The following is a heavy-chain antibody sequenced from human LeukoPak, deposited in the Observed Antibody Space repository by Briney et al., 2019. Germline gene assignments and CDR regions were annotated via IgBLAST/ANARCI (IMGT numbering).Heavy chain of an antibody. Sequence: GGSLRLSCAASGFTFSDYYMSWIRQAPWKGLEWVSYISSSSSYTNYADSVKGRFTISRDNAKNSLYLQMNSLRAEDTAVYYCSRESGPYCPFGHWGQGTLVAVTS. CDR3: SRESGPYCPFGH. D-gene: IGHD1-26*01. CDR1: GFTFSDYY. V-gene: IGHV3-11*05. J-gene: IGHJ5*02. CDR2: ISSSSSYT.